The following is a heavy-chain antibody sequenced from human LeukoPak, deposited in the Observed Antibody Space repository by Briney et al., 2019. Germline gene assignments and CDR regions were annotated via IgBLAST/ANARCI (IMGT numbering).Heavy chain of an antibody. J-gene: IGHJ4*02. Sequence: GGSLRLSCAASGFSSGSSALGWVRQAPGKGLEWVSSISGSGSYTYYADSVKGRFTISRDNSKNTLYLQMNSLRAEDTAVYYCARDIGGIFDSWGQGTLVTVSS. CDR1: GFSSGSSA. V-gene: IGHV3-23*01. D-gene: IGHD1-26*01. CDR2: ISGSGSYT. CDR3: ARDIGGIFDS.